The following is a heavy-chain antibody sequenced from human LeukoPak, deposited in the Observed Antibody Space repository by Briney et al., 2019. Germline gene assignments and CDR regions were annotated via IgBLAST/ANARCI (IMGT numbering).Heavy chain of an antibody. J-gene: IGHJ4*02. CDR3: ARGGYYDSSGRTDY. Sequence: GASVKVSCKASGYTFTSYGISWVRQAPGQGLEWMGWISAYNGNTNYAQKLQGRVTITRDTSTITAYMELRSLRSDETAVYYCARGGYYDSSGRTDYWGQGTLVTVSS. D-gene: IGHD3-22*01. V-gene: IGHV1-18*01. CDR1: GYTFTSYG. CDR2: ISAYNGNT.